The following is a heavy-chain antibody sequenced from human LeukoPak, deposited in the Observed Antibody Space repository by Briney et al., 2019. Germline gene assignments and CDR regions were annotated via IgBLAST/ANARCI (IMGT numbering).Heavy chain of an antibody. D-gene: IGHD6-19*01. Sequence: SQTLSLTCAISGDSVSSNTVTWNWIRQSPSRGLEWLGRTYFRSKWYNDYAVSVKSRITINPDTSKNQFSLHLSSVTLEDTAMYYCARRSGGYYFDYWGQGTLVTVSS. CDR1: GDSVSSNTVT. CDR2: TYFRSKWYN. J-gene: IGHJ4*02. CDR3: ARRSGGYYFDY. V-gene: IGHV6-1*01.